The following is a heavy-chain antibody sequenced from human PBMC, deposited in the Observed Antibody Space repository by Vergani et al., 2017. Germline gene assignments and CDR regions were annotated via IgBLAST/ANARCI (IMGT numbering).Heavy chain of an antibody. CDR1: GYTFTSYA. V-gene: IGHV7-4-1*01. CDR3: ARTERGRLAVGATDS. Sequence: QVQLVQSGSELKKPGASVKVSCKASGYTFTSYAIHWVRQAPGQGLEWMGWINPTTGNPTYAPAFTGRFVFSLDTSISTAYLQIGSLKAEDTAVYFCARTERGRLAVGATDSWGQGTLLTGSS. D-gene: IGHD6-19*01. J-gene: IGHJ4*02. CDR2: INPTTGNP.